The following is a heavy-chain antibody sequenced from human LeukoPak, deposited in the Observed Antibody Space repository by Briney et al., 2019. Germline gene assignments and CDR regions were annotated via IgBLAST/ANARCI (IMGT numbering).Heavy chain of an antibody. CDR1: GFTFDTYG. CDR3: ARRRTGYYVFDY. CDR2: ISNIGDST. D-gene: IGHD3/OR15-3a*01. Sequence: PGGSLGLSCAASGFTFDTYGMSWVRQAPGKGLEWVSSISNIGDSTFHADSVKGRFTISRDNSKNTLYLQMNSLRADDTAVYYCARRRTGYYVFDYWGQGSLVAVSS. V-gene: IGHV3-23*01. J-gene: IGHJ4*02.